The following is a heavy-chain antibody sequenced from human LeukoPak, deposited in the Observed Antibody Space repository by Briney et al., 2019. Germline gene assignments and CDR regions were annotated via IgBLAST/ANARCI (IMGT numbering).Heavy chain of an antibody. CDR3: AARRLTVTTEIDY. V-gene: IGHV3-30*02. D-gene: IGHD4-17*01. CDR2: IHYDGNNK. J-gene: IGHJ4*02. Sequence: GGSLRLSCAASGFTFSSYAMSWVRQAPGKGLDWVAFIHYDGNNKYYADSVKGRFTISRDNSKNTVYLQMNSLRPEDTAVYYCAARRLTVTTEIDYWGQGTLVTVSS. CDR1: GFTFSSYA.